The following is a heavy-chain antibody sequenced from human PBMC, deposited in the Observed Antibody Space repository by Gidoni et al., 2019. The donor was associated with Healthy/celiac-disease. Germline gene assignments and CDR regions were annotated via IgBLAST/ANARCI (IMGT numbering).Heavy chain of an antibody. CDR1: GFPFINSW. D-gene: IGHD5-12*01. J-gene: IGHJ6*02. V-gene: IGHV3-15*01. CDR2: IKSKTDGGTK. CDR3: TTSGYELYYYYGMDV. Sequence: EVQLVASGGGLVTLGGSLRLSCAASGFPFINSWMSWVRQAPGKGLEWVGRIKSKTDGGTKDYAAPVKGRFTISRDDSKNTLYLQMNSLKTEDTAVYYCTTSGYELYYYYGMDVWGQGTTVTVSS.